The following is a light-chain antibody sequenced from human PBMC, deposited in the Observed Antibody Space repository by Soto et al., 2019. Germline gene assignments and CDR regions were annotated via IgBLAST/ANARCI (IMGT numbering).Light chain of an antibody. Sequence: EMVLTQSPGTLSLSPGERATLSCRASQSVSSSYLAWYQQKPGQAPRLLIYGASSRATGIPDRFSGSGSGTDFTLTISRLEPEDFAMYYCQQYGSSPPWTFGQGTKVEIK. J-gene: IGKJ1*01. V-gene: IGKV3-20*01. CDR3: QQYGSSPPWT. CDR1: QSVSSSY. CDR2: GAS.